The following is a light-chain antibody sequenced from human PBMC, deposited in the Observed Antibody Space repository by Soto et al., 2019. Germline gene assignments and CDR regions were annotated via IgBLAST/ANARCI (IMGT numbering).Light chain of an antibody. CDR1: QSVSSN. CDR3: QHYLHWPRT. V-gene: IGKV3D-15*01. Sequence: EIVMTQSPATLSVSLGERATLSCRASQSVSSNLAWYQLKPGQAPRLLIYGASSRATGIPARFGGSGSGTEFTLTLSKPPSEAFPVYYCQHYLHWPRTVGKGTKVDSK. J-gene: IGKJ1*01. CDR2: GAS.